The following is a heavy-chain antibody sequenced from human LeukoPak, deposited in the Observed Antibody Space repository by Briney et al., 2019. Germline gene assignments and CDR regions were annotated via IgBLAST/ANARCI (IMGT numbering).Heavy chain of an antibody. CDR3: AKDVGCSSTSCYVDYYYYGMDV. D-gene: IGHD2-2*01. Sequence: PGGSLRLSCAASGFTFSSYSMHWVRQAPGKGLEWVAVISYDGSNKYYADSVKGRFTISRDNSKNTLYLQMNSLRAEDTAVYYCAKDVGCSSTSCYVDYYYYGMDVWGQGTTVTVSS. CDR2: ISYDGSNK. V-gene: IGHV3-30*18. CDR1: GFTFSSYS. J-gene: IGHJ6*02.